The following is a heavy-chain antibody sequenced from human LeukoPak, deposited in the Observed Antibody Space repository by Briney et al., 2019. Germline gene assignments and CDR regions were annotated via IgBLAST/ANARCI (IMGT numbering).Heavy chain of an antibody. J-gene: IGHJ4*02. D-gene: IGHD6-19*01. CDR1: GFTFSTYA. Sequence: GGSLRLSCAASGFTFSTYAMSWVRQAPGKGLEWISSISAGGDYTYYTDSVKGRFTISRDNSKNTLYLQMSSLRAEDTAVYYCARDRRVAGTPGYWGQGTLVTVSS. CDR3: ARDRRVAGTPGY. V-gene: IGHV3-23*01. CDR2: ISAGGDYT.